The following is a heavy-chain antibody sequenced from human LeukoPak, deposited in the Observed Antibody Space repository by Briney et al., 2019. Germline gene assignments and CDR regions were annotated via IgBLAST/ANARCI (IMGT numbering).Heavy chain of an antibody. CDR1: GFTFDDYA. Sequence: GGSLRLSCAASGFTFDDYAMPWVRQAPGKGLEWVSGISWNSGSIGYADSVKGRLTISRDNAKNSLYLQMNSLRAEDTALYYCAKLGRGDRDYWGQGTLVTVSS. J-gene: IGHJ4*02. D-gene: IGHD7-27*01. V-gene: IGHV3-9*01. CDR2: ISWNSGSI. CDR3: AKLGRGDRDY.